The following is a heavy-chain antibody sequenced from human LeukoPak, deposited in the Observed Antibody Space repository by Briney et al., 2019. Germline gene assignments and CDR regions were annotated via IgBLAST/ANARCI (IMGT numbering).Heavy chain of an antibody. CDR2: IFSST. J-gene: IGHJ4*02. D-gene: IGHD3-9*01. Sequence: GGSLRLSCTVSGFTVSSNSMSWVRQAPGKGLEWVSFIFSSTHYSDSVKGRFTISRDNSKNTLYLQMNSLRAEDTAVYYCARGYDILTGYFQFNYWGQGTLVTVSS. CDR1: GFTVSSNS. V-gene: IGHV3-53*01. CDR3: ARGYDILTGYFQFNY.